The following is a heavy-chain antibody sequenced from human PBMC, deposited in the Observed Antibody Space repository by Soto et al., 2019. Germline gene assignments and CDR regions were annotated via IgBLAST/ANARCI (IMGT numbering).Heavy chain of an antibody. D-gene: IGHD2-21*01. J-gene: IGHJ5*02. Sequence: QVQLEQSGAEVKKPGASVKVSCKASGYTFTSYGISWVRQAPGQGLEWMGRISAYNGNTNYAQKRQGRVTMTPDTSTVTAYRELRRLTSADTAVYYCARVVGALGHWFDPWGQGTLVTVSS. CDR1: GYTFTSYG. CDR3: ARVVGALGHWFDP. CDR2: ISAYNGNT. V-gene: IGHV1-18*01.